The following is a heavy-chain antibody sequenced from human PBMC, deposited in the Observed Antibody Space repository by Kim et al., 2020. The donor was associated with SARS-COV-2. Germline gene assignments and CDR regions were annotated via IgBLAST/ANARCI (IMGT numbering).Heavy chain of an antibody. CDR1: GGSVSSSSSQ. D-gene: IGHD2-8*02. J-gene: IGHJ4*02. CDR2: IYYSETT. V-gene: IGHV4-39*01. CDR3: ANTGGRRFTLGH. Sequence: SETLSLTCTVSGGSVSSSSSQWGWIRQPPGKGLEWIASIYYSETTYYNPSLMSRVTISVDASKNQFSLTLTAVTAADTAVYFCANTGGRRFTLGHWGQGT.